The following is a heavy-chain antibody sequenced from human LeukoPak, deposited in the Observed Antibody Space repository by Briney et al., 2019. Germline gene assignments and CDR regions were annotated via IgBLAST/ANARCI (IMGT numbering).Heavy chain of an antibody. V-gene: IGHV3-23*01. CDR1: GFTFSGYA. J-gene: IGHJ3*02. Sequence: GGSLRLSCAASGFTFSGYAMSWVRQAPGKGLEWVSAISGSGGSTYYADSVKGRFTISRDNSKNTLYLQMNSLRAEDTAVYYCAKLVVVIPDAFDIWGQGTMVTVSS. CDR2: ISGSGGST. CDR3: AKLVVVIPDAFDI. D-gene: IGHD2-21*01.